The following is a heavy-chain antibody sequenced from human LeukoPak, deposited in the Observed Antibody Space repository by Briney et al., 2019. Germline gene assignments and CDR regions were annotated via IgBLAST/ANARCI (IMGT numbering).Heavy chain of an antibody. CDR3: AKDISASGSAFDT. CDR1: GFTFDDYA. Sequence: ESGGSLRLSCAASGFTFDDYAMPWVRQAPGKSLEWVSGISWNSGSIGYADSVKGRFTISRDNAKNSLYLQMNSLRAEDTALYYCAKDISASGSAFDTWGQGTMVTVSS. D-gene: IGHD3-3*01. CDR2: ISWNSGSI. V-gene: IGHV3-9*01. J-gene: IGHJ3*02.